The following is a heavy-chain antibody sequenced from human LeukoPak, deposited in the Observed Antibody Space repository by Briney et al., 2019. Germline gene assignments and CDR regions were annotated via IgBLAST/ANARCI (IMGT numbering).Heavy chain of an antibody. CDR2: IKNRAEGGAT. D-gene: IGHD2/OR15-2a*01. V-gene: IGHV3-15*05. J-gene: IGHJ4*02. CDR1: RFTFSNAW. Sequence: GGSLRLSCAASRFTFSNAWMNWVRQAPGKGLEWVGRIKNRAEGGATDYAAPVKGRFIISRDDSKNTVFLQMNTLLNEDTAVYFCVSQYFDLWGQGTLVTVSS. CDR3: VSQYFDL.